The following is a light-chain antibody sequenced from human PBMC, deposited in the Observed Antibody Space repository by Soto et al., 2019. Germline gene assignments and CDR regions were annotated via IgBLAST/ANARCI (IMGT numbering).Light chain of an antibody. CDR3: QQHGSSPLT. J-gene: IGKJ4*01. Sequence: EIVLTQSPGTLSLSPGERATLSCRASQSVSSSYLAWYQQKPGQAPRLRIYGASSRATSIPDRFSGSGSGTDLPLTISRLEPEDFAVYYCQQHGSSPLTFGGGTKVEIK. CDR2: GAS. CDR1: QSVSSSY. V-gene: IGKV3-20*01.